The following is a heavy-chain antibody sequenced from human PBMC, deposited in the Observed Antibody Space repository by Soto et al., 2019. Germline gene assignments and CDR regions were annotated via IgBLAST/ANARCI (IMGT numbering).Heavy chain of an antibody. J-gene: IGHJ4*02. V-gene: IGHV3-30*18. CDR1: GFTFSSYG. CDR2: ISYDGSNK. Sequence: QVQLVESGGGVVQPGRSLRLSCAASGFTFSSYGMHWVRQAPGKGLEWVAVISYDGSNKYYADSVKGRFTISRDNSKNTLYLQMNSLRAEDTAVYYCAKDGSGSGPYYFDYWGQGTLVTVSS. D-gene: IGHD3-10*01. CDR3: AKDGSGSGPYYFDY.